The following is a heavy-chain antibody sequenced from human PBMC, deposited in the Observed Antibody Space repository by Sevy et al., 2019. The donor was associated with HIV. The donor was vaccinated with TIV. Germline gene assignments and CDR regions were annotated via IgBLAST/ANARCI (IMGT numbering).Heavy chain of an antibody. Sequence: GGSLRLSCAASGFTFSSYWMHWVRQAPGKGLVWVSRINSDESSTSYADSVKGRFTISRDNAKNTLYLQINSLRAEDTAVYYCARGRYSSSLVTDCWGQGTLVTVSS. V-gene: IGHV3-74*01. J-gene: IGHJ4*02. CDR3: ARGRYSSSLVTDC. CDR1: GFTFSSYW. D-gene: IGHD6-6*01. CDR2: INSDESST.